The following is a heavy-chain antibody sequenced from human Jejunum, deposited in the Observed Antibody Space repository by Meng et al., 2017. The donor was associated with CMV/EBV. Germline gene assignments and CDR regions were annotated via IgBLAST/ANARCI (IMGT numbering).Heavy chain of an antibody. Sequence: GFTFTTAWFPWVRQAPGRGLEWVGRIKSKSDGETTDYAAPVKGRFTISRDDSKTTVFLQMNSLKIDDTAVYYCTTLYRNRGGANYWGQGTLVTVSS. D-gene: IGHD2/OR15-2a*01. CDR1: GFTFTTAW. CDR3: TTLYRNRGGANY. V-gene: IGHV3-15*01. J-gene: IGHJ4*02. CDR2: IKSKSDGETT.